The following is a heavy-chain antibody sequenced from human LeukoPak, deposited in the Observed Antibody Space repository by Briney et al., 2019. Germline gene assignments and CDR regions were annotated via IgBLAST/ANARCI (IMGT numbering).Heavy chain of an antibody. V-gene: IGHV4-61*08. CDR1: GGSISSGGYY. Sequence: SETLSLTCTVSGGSISSGGYYWSWIRQHPGKGLEWIGYIYYSGSTNYNPSLKSRVTISVDTSKNQFSLKLSSVTAADTAVYYCASTTYYDPGNAFDIWGQGTMVTVSS. CDR3: ASTTYYDPGNAFDI. CDR2: IYYSGST. D-gene: IGHD3-3*01. J-gene: IGHJ3*02.